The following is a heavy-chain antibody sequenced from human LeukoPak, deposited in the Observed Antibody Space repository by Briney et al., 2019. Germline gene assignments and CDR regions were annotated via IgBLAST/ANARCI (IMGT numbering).Heavy chain of an antibody. Sequence: GGSLRLSCAASGFTFCSYAMSWVRQAPGKGLEWVSAISGSGGSTYYADSVKGRFTISRDNSKNTLYLQMNSLRAEDTAVYYCAKDRVVSSSWFFDYWGQGTLVTVSS. CDR1: GFTFCSYA. J-gene: IGHJ4*02. CDR3: AKDRVVSSSWFFDY. CDR2: ISGSGGST. D-gene: IGHD6-13*01. V-gene: IGHV3-23*01.